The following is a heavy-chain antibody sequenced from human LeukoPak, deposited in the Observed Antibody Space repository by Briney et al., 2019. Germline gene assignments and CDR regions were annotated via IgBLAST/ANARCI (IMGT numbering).Heavy chain of an antibody. Sequence: GESLKISCKGSGYSFTSYWIGWVRQMPGKGLGWMGIIYPGDSDTRYSPSFQGQVTISADKSISTAYLQWSSLKASDTAMYYCARQGAAGKYYYYYMDVWGKGTTVTVSS. D-gene: IGHD6-13*01. CDR2: IYPGDSDT. J-gene: IGHJ6*03. V-gene: IGHV5-51*01. CDR3: ARQGAAGKYYYYYMDV. CDR1: GYSFTSYW.